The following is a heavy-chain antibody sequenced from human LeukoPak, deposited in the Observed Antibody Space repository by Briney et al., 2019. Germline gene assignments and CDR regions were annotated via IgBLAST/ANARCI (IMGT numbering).Heavy chain of an antibody. J-gene: IGHJ4*02. CDR1: GFNFNTYV. V-gene: IGHV3-30-3*01. CDR3: ARDHYDILTGYWAFPDY. CDR2: ISYDGSNI. D-gene: IGHD3-9*01. Sequence: GGSLRLSCAASGFNFNTYVMHWVRQAPGKGLEWVAVISYDGSNIYYADSVKGRFTISRDNSKNTLFLQMSSLRAEDTAVYYCARDHYDILTGYWAFPDYWGQGTLVTVSS.